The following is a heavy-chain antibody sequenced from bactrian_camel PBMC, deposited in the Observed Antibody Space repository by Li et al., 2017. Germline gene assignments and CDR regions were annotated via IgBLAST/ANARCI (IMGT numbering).Heavy chain of an antibody. CDR2: IDSDGPT. CDR3: ADGTWYRASGCFADDFNS. Sequence: HVQLVESGGGSVQAGGSLRLSCATTIVNYCMDWFRQAPGKEREQVASIDSDGPTFYEDSVKGRFTISRDSARSTLYLQMNNLKPEDTAMYFCADGTWYRASGCFADDFNSWGQGTQVTVS. V-gene: IGHV3S55*01. D-gene: IGHD6*01. CDR1: IVNYC. J-gene: IGHJ6*01.